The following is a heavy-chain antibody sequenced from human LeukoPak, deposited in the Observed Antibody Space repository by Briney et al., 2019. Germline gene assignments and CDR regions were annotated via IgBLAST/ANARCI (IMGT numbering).Heavy chain of an antibody. J-gene: IGHJ5*02. CDR2: IKQDGSEK. D-gene: IGHD3-10*01. Sequence: PGGSLRLSCAASGFTFSSYWMSWVRQAPGKGLEWVANIKQDGSEKYYVDSVKGRFTISRDNAKNSLYLQMNSLRAEDTAVYYCAKDPHYYGSGSYYNSWGQGTLVTVSS. V-gene: IGHV3-7*03. CDR1: GFTFSSYW. CDR3: AKDPHYYGSGSYYNS.